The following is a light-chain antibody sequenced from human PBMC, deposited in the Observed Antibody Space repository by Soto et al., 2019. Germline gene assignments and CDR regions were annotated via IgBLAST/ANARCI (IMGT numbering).Light chain of an antibody. J-gene: IGKJ1*01. CDR1: QNINSW. CDR3: QQYITYPWT. V-gene: IGKV1-5*03. Sequence: DIQMTQSPSTLSTSVGDRVTITCLASQNINSWLAWYQQKPGKATELLIYKASSLESGVPSRFSGSGSGTEFSLTISSLQPDDFATYYCQQYITYPWTFGQGTKVEIE. CDR2: KAS.